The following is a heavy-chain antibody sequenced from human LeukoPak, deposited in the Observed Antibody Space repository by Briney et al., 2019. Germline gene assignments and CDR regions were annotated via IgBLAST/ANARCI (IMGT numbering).Heavy chain of an antibody. CDR2: INHSGST. D-gene: IGHD3-3*01. V-gene: IGHV4-34*01. J-gene: IGHJ4*02. CDR1: GGSFSGYY. Sequence: SETLSLTCAVYGGSFSGYYWSWIRQPPGKGLEWIGEINHSGSTNYNPSLKSRVTISVDTSKNQFSLKLSSVTAADTAVYYCARETSYYDFWSGYYDYFDYWGQGTLVTVSS. CDR3: ARETSYYDFWSGYYDYFDY.